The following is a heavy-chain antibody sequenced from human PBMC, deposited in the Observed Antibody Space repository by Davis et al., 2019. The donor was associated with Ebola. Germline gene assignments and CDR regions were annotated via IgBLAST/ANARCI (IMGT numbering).Heavy chain of an antibody. CDR2: IYPGDSET. Sequence: GESLKISCQGSGYTFTSYWIAWVRQVPGKGLEWMGSIYPGDSETRYSPSLQGQVTISADKSISTAYLQWSSLKASDTAMYYCARSTNPPFDYWGQGTLVTVSS. CDR1: GYTFTSYW. CDR3: ARSTNPPFDY. J-gene: IGHJ4*02. V-gene: IGHV5-51*01.